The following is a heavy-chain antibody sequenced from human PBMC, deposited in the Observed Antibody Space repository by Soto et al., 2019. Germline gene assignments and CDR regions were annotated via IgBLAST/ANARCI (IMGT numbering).Heavy chain of an antibody. CDR1: GFTVSSNY. J-gene: IGHJ4*02. V-gene: IGHV3-53*04. D-gene: IGHD2-2*01. Sequence: EVQLVESGGGLVQPGGSLRLSCAASGFTVSSNYMSWVRQAPGKGLEWVSLIYSGDTSYYADSVKGRFTISRHISRNTLFLQMNSLRPEDTAVYYCASRSASLCTSVCCPNLFNYWGQGTLVTVSS. CDR3: ASRSASLCTSVCCPNLFNY. CDR2: IYSGDTS.